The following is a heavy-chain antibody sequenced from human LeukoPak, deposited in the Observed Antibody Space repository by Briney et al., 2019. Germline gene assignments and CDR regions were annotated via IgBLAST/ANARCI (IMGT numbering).Heavy chain of an antibody. V-gene: IGHV4-38-2*02. CDR3: ARPNRRTYYDYVWGSYRYTAYDAFDI. D-gene: IGHD3-16*02. CDR2: INHSGST. CDR1: GYSISSGYY. Sequence: SETLSLTCTVSGYSISSGYYWGWIRQAPGKGLEWIGEINHSGSTNYNPSLKSRVTISVDTSKNQFSLKLSSVTAADTAVYYCARPNRRTYYDYVWGSYRYTAYDAFDIWGQGTMVTVSS. J-gene: IGHJ3*02.